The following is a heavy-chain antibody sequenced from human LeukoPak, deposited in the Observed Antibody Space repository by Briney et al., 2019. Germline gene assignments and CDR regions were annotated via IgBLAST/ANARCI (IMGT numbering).Heavy chain of an antibody. D-gene: IGHD4-17*01. CDR3: ARDPDYGEPE. CDR2: ITSRGTTA. V-gene: IGHV3-11*01. Sequence: GGSLRLSCAASGFTFSDHYMSGFRLSPGKGLEWLSHITSRGTTADSADTVKGRFTISRDNAKNSMLLQMNSLRPEDTAVYYCARDPDYGEPEWGQRTLVTVSS. CDR1: GFTFSDHY. J-gene: IGHJ4*02.